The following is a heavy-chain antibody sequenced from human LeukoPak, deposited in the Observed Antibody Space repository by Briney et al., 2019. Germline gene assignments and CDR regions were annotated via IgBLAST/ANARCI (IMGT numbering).Heavy chain of an antibody. CDR1: GGSISSGDYY. CDR2: IYYSGST. Sequence: SETLSLTCTVSGGSISSGDYYWSWIRQPPGKGLEWIGYIYYSGSTYYNPSLKSRVTIPVDTSKNQFSLKLSSVTAADTAVYYCARAHTIFGVVIMKATPYYFDYWGQGTLVTVSS. J-gene: IGHJ4*02. V-gene: IGHV4-30-4*01. CDR3: ARAHTIFGVVIMKATPYYFDY. D-gene: IGHD3-3*01.